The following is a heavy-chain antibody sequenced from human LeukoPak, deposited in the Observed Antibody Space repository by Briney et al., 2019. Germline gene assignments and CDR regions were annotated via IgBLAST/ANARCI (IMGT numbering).Heavy chain of an antibody. Sequence: PGGSLRLSCAASGFTFSSYWMNWVRQAPGKGLEWVSSISTSSTYIYYADSVKGRFTTSRDNAKNSLYLQMNTLRAEDTAVYYCARGWNTVFDYWGQGTLVTVSS. CDR3: ARGWNTVFDY. V-gene: IGHV3-21*01. CDR2: ISTSSTYI. J-gene: IGHJ4*02. D-gene: IGHD4-17*01. CDR1: GFTFSSYW.